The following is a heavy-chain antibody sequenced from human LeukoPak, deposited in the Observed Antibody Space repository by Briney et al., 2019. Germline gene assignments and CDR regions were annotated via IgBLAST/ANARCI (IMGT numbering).Heavy chain of an antibody. J-gene: IGHJ4*02. Sequence: PGGSLRLSCAASGFTFSGSAIHWVRQASGKGLEWVGRIRSKSNSYATGYAASVKGRFTISRDESKNTAFLQMNSLKTEDTAVYYCTRPSDRSDYYGLDYWGQGTLVTVSS. CDR2: IRSKSNSYAT. CDR1: GFTFSGSA. CDR3: TRPSDRSDYYGLDY. V-gene: IGHV3-73*01. D-gene: IGHD3-22*01.